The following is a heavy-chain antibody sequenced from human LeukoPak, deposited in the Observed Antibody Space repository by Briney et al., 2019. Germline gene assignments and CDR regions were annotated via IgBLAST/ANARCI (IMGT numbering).Heavy chain of an antibody. CDR3: ARVPVVPAAIYYYYYGMDV. Sequence: SETLSLTCAVYGGSFSGYYWSWIRQPPGKGLEWIGEINHSGSTNYNPSLKSRVTISVDTSKNQFSLKLSSVTAADTAVYYCARVPVVPAAIYYYYYGMDVWGQGTTVTVSS. CDR2: INHSGST. V-gene: IGHV4-34*01. J-gene: IGHJ6*02. CDR1: GGSFSGYY. D-gene: IGHD2-2*01.